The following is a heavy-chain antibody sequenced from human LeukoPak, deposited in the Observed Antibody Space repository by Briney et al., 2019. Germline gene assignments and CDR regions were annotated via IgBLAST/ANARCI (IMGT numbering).Heavy chain of an antibody. CDR1: GFTFSSYV. CDR2: ISGSGGST. CDR3: ASRGSYYDFWSGYPDY. V-gene: IGHV3-23*01. J-gene: IGHJ4*02. Sequence: PGGSLRLSCAASGFTFSSYVMSWVRQAPGKGLEWVSAISGSGGSTYYADSVKGRFTISRDNSKNTLYLQMNSLRAEDTAVYYCASRGSYYDFWSGYPDYWGQGTLVTVSS. D-gene: IGHD3-3*01.